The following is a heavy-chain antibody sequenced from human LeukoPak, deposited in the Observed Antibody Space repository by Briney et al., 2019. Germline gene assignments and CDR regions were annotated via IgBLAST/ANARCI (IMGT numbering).Heavy chain of an antibody. CDR2: ISTYNGNT. V-gene: IGHV1-18*01. D-gene: IGHD3-9*01. CDR1: GYTFTSYG. J-gene: IGHJ4*02. Sequence: ASVKVSCKASGYTFTSYGISWVRRAPGQGLEWMGWISTYNGNTNYAQNLQARVTMTTDTSTSTAYMELRSLRSDDTVVYYCARDRREAYYDIFTAPKYWGQGTLVTVSS. CDR3: ARDRREAYYDIFTAPKY.